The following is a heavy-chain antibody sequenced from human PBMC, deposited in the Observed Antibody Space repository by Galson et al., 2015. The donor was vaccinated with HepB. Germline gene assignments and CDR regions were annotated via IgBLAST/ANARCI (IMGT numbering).Heavy chain of an antibody. V-gene: IGHV3-30*03. CDR1: GFTFSSYG. D-gene: IGHD6-13*01. CDR3: AVGGAAAGIDY. Sequence: SLRLSCAASGFTFSSYGMHWVRQAPGKGLEWVAVISYDGSNKYYADSVKGRFTISRDNSKNTLYLQMNSLRAEDTAVYYCAVGGAAAGIDYWGQGTLVTVSS. J-gene: IGHJ4*02. CDR2: ISYDGSNK.